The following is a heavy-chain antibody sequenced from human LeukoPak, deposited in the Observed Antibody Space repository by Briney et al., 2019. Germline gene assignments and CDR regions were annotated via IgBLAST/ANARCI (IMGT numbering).Heavy chain of an antibody. CDR1: GFTFSSYS. CDR2: ISSSSSYI. V-gene: IGHV3-21*01. Sequence: GGSLRLSCAASGFTFSSYSMNWVRQAPGKGLEWVSSISSSSSYIYYADSVKGRFTISRDSAKNSLYLQMNSLRAEDTAVYYCARVSVATIDYWGQGTLVTVSS. D-gene: IGHD5-12*01. CDR3: ARVSVATIDY. J-gene: IGHJ4*02.